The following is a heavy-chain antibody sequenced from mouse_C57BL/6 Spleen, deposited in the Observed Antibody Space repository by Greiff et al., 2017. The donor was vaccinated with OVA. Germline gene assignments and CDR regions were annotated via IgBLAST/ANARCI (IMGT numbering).Heavy chain of an antibody. D-gene: IGHD2-1*01. J-gene: IGHJ4*01. CDR1: GFTFSSYA. Sequence: EVQLVESGGGLVKPGGSLKLSCAASGFTFSSYAMSWVRQTPEKMLEWVATISDGGSYTYYPDNVKGRFTISRDNAKNNLYLQMSHLKSEDTAMYYCARNGKGAMCCWGQRPSVTFSS. CDR3: ARNGKGAMCC. V-gene: IGHV5-4*01. CDR2: ISDGGSYT.